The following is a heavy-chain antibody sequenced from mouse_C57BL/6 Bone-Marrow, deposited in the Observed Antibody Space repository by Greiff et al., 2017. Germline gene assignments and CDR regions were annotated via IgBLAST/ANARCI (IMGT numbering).Heavy chain of an antibody. Sequence: QVQLQQPGAELVKPGASVKLSCKASGYTFTSYWMHWVKQRPGQGLEWIGMIHPNSGSTNYNEKFKSKATLTVDKSSSTAYMQLSSLTSEDSAVYYCARLNYYGPYWYFDDWGTGTTVTGSS. D-gene: IGHD1-1*01. V-gene: IGHV1-64*01. CDR1: GYTFTSYW. J-gene: IGHJ1*03. CDR2: IHPNSGST. CDR3: ARLNYYGPYWYFDD.